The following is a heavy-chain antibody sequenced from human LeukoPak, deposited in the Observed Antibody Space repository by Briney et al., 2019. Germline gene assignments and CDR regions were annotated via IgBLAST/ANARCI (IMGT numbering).Heavy chain of an antibody. CDR2: ISYDGSNK. J-gene: IGHJ4*02. V-gene: IGHV3-30*04. Sequence: GRSLRLSCAASGFTFSSCAMHWVRQAPGKGLEWVAVISYDGSNKYYADSVKGRFTIARDNSKNTLYLQMNSLRAEDTAVYYCARAVTTTSPFDYWGQGTLVTVSS. D-gene: IGHD5-12*01. CDR3: ARAVTTTSPFDY. CDR1: GFTFSSCA.